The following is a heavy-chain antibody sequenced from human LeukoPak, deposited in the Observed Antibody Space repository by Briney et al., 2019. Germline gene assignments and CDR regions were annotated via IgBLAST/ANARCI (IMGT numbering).Heavy chain of an antibody. Sequence: RGSLRLSCVASGFTFSIYSINWVRQAPGKGLEWVSSISSSSTYIYYADSVKGRFTISRDNVNNSLYLQMNSLRAEDTAVYYCARDSSVSSWRGYDPLFDCWGQGTLVTVSS. CDR1: GFTFSIYS. CDR2: ISSSSTYI. J-gene: IGHJ4*02. CDR3: ARDSSVSSWRGYDPLFDC. D-gene: IGHD3-16*01. V-gene: IGHV3-21*01.